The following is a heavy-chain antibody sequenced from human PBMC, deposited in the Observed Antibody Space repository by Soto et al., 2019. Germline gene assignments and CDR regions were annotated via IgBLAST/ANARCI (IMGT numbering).Heavy chain of an antibody. CDR1: GFTFSSYS. V-gene: IGHV3-48*02. CDR2: ISSSSSTI. J-gene: IGHJ6*02. Sequence: PGGSLRLSCAASGFTFSSYSMNWVRQAPGKGLEWVSYISSSSSTIYYADSVKGRFTISRDNAKNSLYLQMNSLRDEDTAVYYCARDDPANDFWSVTYGMDVWGQGTTVTVPS. D-gene: IGHD3-3*01. CDR3: ARDDPANDFWSVTYGMDV.